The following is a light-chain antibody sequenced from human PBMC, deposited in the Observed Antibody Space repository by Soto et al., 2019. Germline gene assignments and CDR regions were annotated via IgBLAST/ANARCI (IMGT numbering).Light chain of an antibody. CDR1: QSVSSSH. J-gene: IGKJ5*01. V-gene: IGKV3-20*01. CDR3: QQYGYSRIT. CDR2: AAS. Sequence: EIVLTQSPGTLSLSPGERATPSRRASQSVSSSHLAWYQHKLGQAPRLLLYAASSRATGSPDRFSRGGTRTDFTLTISRLEPDDFAVYYCQQYGYSRITFGQGTRLEIK.